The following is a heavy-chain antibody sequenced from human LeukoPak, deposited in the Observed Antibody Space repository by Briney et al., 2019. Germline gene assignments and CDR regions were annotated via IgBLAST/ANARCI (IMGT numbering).Heavy chain of an antibody. V-gene: IGHV3-64*01. D-gene: IGHD2-2*01. CDR3: ARESSLGYQLLPPDY. J-gene: IGHJ4*02. CDR1: GFTFSSYA. CDR2: ISSNGGST. Sequence: GGSLRLSCAASGFTFSSYAMHWVRQAPGKGLEYVSAISSNGGSTYHANSVKGRFTISRDNSKNTLYLQMGSLRAEDMAVYYCARESSLGYQLLPPDYWGQGTLVTVSS.